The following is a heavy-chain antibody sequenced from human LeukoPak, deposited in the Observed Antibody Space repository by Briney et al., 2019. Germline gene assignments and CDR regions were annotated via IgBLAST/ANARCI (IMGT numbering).Heavy chain of an antibody. CDR2: INHSGTT. J-gene: IGHJ4*02. CDR3: ARLHYIASAGRDY. V-gene: IGHV4-34*01. Sequence: SETLSLTCAVYGGSFSGYYWSWIRQPPGKGLEWIGEINHSGTTNYNPSLKSRVTISVDTSKNQFSLKLNSVTAADTAVYYCARLHYIASAGRDYWGQGTLVTVSS. D-gene: IGHD6-13*01. CDR1: GGSFSGYY.